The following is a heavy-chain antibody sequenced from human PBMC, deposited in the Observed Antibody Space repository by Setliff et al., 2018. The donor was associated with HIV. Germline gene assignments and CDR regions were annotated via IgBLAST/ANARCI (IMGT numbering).Heavy chain of an antibody. D-gene: IGHD3-3*01. V-gene: IGHV1-18*01. Sequence: ASVKVSCKASGYTFSDYDVAWVRQAPGQGLEWMGWISGYGGHTSYAQKIQGRVTMTTDTSTSTAYMELRSLRSDDTAVYYCARVFPEWLYLDYWGQGTLVTVSS. J-gene: IGHJ4*02. CDR1: GYTFSDYD. CDR3: ARVFPEWLYLDY. CDR2: ISGYGGHT.